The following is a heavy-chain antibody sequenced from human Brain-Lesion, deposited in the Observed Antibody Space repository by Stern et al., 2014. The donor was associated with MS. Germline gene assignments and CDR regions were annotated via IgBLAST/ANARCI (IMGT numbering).Heavy chain of an antibody. J-gene: IGHJ4*02. CDR1: GYTFIRYA. Sequence: QVQLVQSGAEVKKPGASVKVSCKASGYTFIRYAMQWVRHAPGPRLEWMGRINGVDDKTKYSHKFQGRVTITRDTSANTVYMELSSLRSEDTAVYYCARDDHRDSSGHYAPFDYWGQGTRVTVSS. V-gene: IGHV1-3*01. CDR3: ARDDHRDSSGHYAPFDY. CDR2: INGVDDKT. D-gene: IGHD3-22*01.